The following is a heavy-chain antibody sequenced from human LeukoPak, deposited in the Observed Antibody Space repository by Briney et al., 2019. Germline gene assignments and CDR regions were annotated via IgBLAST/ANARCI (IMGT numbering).Heavy chain of an antibody. CDR1: GASMRTYY. D-gene: IGHD3-10*01. CDR3: ARTNYFGSGSYYPDL. V-gene: IGHV4-59*08. J-gene: IGHJ5*02. CDR2: IYHSGST. Sequence: KPSETLSLTCTVSGASMRTYYWSWIRQPPGKGLEWIGFIYHSGSTDYNPSLESRGTISVDTFKNQFSLKLSSVTAADTAVYYCARTNYFGSGSYYPDLWGQGTLVTVSS.